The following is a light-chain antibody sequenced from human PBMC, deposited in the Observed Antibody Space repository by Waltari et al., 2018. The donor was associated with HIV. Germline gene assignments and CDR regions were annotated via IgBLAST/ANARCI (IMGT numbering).Light chain of an antibody. Sequence: QSALTQPASVSGSPGQSITISCTGTSSDVGRYNYVSWYQQHPGKAPKLQIFELSNRPEGVSNGFSGDKSGNTASLTISGLQAEDESLYYCSSYTVTGTLNWVFGGGTKLTVL. CDR2: ELS. V-gene: IGLV2-14*03. CDR1: SSDVGRYNY. CDR3: SSYTVTGTLNWV. J-gene: IGLJ3*02.